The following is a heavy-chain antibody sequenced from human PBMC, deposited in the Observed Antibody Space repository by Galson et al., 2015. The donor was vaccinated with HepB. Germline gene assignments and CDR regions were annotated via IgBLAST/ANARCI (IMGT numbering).Heavy chain of an antibody. D-gene: IGHD3-10*01. CDR1: GGSISSTNW. V-gene: IGHV4-4*02. J-gene: IGHJ1*01. CDR3: ARDLEVYGSGAVRYFRH. CDR2: VYHSGIT. Sequence: SETLSLTCAVSGGSISSTNWWTWVRQPPGKGLEWIGEVYHSGITDYNPSLESRVTISVDKSKNQFSLKLKSVTAADTAVYYCARDLEVYGSGAVRYFRHWGQGTLVIVSS.